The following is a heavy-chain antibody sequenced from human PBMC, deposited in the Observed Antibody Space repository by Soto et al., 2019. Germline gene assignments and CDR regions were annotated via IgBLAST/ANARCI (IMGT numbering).Heavy chain of an antibody. Sequence: SETLSLTCTVSGGSISSYYWSWIRQPPGKGLEWIGYIYYSGSTNYNPSLKSRVTISVDTSKNQFSLKLSSVTAADTAVYYCARVLWGSSGYYFDYWGQGTLVTVSS. V-gene: IGHV4-59*01. CDR1: GGSISSYY. CDR3: ARVLWGSSGYYFDY. J-gene: IGHJ4*02. CDR2: IYYSGST. D-gene: IGHD3-22*01.